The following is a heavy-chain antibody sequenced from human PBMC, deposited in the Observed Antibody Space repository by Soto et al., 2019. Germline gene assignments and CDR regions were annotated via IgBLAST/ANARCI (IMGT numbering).Heavy chain of an antibody. D-gene: IGHD6-19*01. CDR3: ARHRIAVAGPLDY. Sequence: QLQLQESGPGLLEPSETLSLTCTVSGGAIRISIYYWGWIRQPPGKGLEWIGTIYYNGSVAYNPSLKSRVTLSVDTSRNHFSVKIHSVTAADTAVYFCARHRIAVAGPLDYWGQGTLVTVSS. CDR2: IYYNGSV. V-gene: IGHV4-39*01. CDR1: GGAIRISIYY. J-gene: IGHJ4*02.